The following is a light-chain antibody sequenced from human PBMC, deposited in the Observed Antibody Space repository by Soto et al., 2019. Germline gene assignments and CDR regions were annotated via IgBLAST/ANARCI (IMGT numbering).Light chain of an antibody. CDR1: SSDVGDYNS. Sequence: QSVLTQPASVSGSPGQSITISCSGTSSDVGDYNSVSWYQQHLGTAPKLMIYEVTNRPSGVSNRFSGSKSGNTASLTISGLQAEDEADYYCSSYTSSSTYVFGTGTKVTVL. CDR3: SSYTSSSTYV. J-gene: IGLJ1*01. CDR2: EVT. V-gene: IGLV2-14*01.